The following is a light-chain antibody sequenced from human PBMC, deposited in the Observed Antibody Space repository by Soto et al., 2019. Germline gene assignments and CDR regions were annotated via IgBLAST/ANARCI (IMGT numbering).Light chain of an antibody. Sequence: EIVLTQSPGTLSLSPGERATLSCRASQTITTLAWYQRKPGQAPRLLIYRVSSRATGVPDRFSGSGSGTDYTLTISRLEPEEFAVYYCHQYGNLPLTFGGGTKVEIK. CDR2: RVS. CDR3: HQYGNLPLT. V-gene: IGKV3-20*01. J-gene: IGKJ4*01. CDR1: QTITT.